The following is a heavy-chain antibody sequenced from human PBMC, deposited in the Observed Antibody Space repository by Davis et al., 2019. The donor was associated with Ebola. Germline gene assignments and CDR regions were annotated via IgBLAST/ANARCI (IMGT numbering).Heavy chain of an antibody. J-gene: IGHJ5*02. CDR1: GGSFSSYY. CDR3: ARLKQQLDPGWFDP. CDR2: IYYSGST. V-gene: IGHV4-59*01. Sequence: SETLSLTCAVYGGSFSSYYWSWIRQPPGKGLEWIGYIYYSGSTNYNPSLKSRVTISVDTSKNQFSLKLSSVTAADTAVYYCARLKQQLDPGWFDPWGQGTLVTVSS. D-gene: IGHD6-13*01.